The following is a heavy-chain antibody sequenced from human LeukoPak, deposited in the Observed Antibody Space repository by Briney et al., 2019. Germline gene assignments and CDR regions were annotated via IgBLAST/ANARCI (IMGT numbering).Heavy chain of an antibody. CDR1: GGSISSCY. J-gene: IGHJ4*02. V-gene: IGHV4-59*01. D-gene: IGHD1-26*01. Sequence: SETLSLTCTVSGGSISSCYWSWIRQPPGKGLEWIGYIYYSGSTNYNPSLKSRVTISVDTSKNQFSLKLSSVTAADTAVYYCARGGSYAQYYFDYWGQGTLVTVSS. CDR2: IYYSGST. CDR3: ARGGSYAQYYFDY.